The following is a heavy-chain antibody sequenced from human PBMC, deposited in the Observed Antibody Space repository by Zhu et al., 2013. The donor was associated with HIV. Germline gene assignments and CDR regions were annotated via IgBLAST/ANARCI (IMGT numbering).Heavy chain of an antibody. D-gene: IGHD3-3*01. Sequence: QVQLVQSGAEVKKPGSSVKVSCKASGGTFSSYAISWVRQAPGQGLEWMGGIIPIFGTANYAQKFQGRVTITADESTSTAYMELSSLRSEDTAVYYCARDVLRFLEPEIYYYYGMDVWGQGTTVTVSS. V-gene: IGHV1-69*01. CDR1: GGTFSSYA. J-gene: IGHJ6*02. CDR3: ARDVLRFLEPEIYYYYGMDV. CDR2: IIPIFGTA.